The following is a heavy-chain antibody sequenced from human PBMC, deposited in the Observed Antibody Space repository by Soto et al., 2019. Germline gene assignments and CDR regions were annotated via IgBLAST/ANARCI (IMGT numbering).Heavy chain of an antibody. J-gene: IGHJ6*03. CDR2: ISADNGNT. V-gene: IGHV1-18*01. Sequence: QVQLVQSGAEVKKPGASVKVSCKASGYPFTSYGLSWVRQAPGQGLEWMGWISADNGNTNYEQKLQGRVPMPTATSRGTAYRELRRLRSDDTAVYYCARSRQTGKLVFSYYDDLDVWGKGTTVTVSS. D-gene: IGHD6-13*01. CDR3: ARSRQTGKLVFSYYDDLDV. CDR1: GYPFTSYG.